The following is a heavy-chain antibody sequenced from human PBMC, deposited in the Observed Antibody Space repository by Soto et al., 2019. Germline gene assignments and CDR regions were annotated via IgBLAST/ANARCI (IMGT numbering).Heavy chain of an antibody. CDR1: GGSFGGYF. J-gene: IGHJ4*02. Sequence: SETLSLTCAVYGGSFGGYFWNWVRQSPGKGLEWIGEINHSGYTNYNPSLKSRVTISVATSKNQFSLKLSSVTAADTAVYYCARSEATVLDNWGQGTLVTVSS. V-gene: IGHV4-34*01. D-gene: IGHD4-17*01. CDR3: ARSEATVLDN. CDR2: INHSGYT.